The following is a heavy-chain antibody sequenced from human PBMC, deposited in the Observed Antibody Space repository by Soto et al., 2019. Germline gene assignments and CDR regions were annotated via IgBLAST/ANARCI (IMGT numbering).Heavy chain of an antibody. Sequence: EVQLLESGGGLAQPGGSLRLSCAASGFTSSTYAMTWVRQAPGKGLEWVSGISGSGGSTYYADSVKGRFTISRDNSKNTLYLQMNSLRAEDTAVYYCAKAEVDTGIVMYYFDYWGQGTLVTVSS. CDR2: ISGSGGST. CDR1: GFTSSTYA. J-gene: IGHJ4*02. D-gene: IGHD5-18*01. V-gene: IGHV3-23*01. CDR3: AKAEVDTGIVMYYFDY.